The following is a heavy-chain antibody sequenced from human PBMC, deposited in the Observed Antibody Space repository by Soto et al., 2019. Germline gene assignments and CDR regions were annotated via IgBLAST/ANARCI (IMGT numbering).Heavy chain of an antibody. J-gene: IGHJ6*02. CDR2: INPSGGST. Sequence: GASVKVSCKASGYTFTSYYMHWVRQAPGQGLEWMGIINPSGGSTSYAQKFQGRVTMTRDTSTSTVYMELSSLRSEDTAVYYCARDVRGYDASRDDYYHYGMDVWGQGTTVTVSS. CDR1: GYTFTSYY. D-gene: IGHD5-12*01. V-gene: IGHV1-46*03. CDR3: ARDVRGYDASRDDYYHYGMDV.